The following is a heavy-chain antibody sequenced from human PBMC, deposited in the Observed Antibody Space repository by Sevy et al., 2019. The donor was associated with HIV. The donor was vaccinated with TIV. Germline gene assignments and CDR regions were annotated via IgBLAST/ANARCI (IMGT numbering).Heavy chain of an antibody. D-gene: IGHD3-22*01. CDR2: IIPIFGTT. J-gene: IGHJ4*02. CDR1: GGTFSSYA. V-gene: IGHV1-69*13. CDR3: ARGVTMIRGGGYYFDY. Sequence: ASVKVSCKASGGTFSSYAIHWVRQAPGQGLEWMGGIIPIFGTTNYAQKFQGRVTITADGSTRTSNMELSSLRSEDRAVYYCARGVTMIRGGGYYFDYWGQGTLVTVSS.